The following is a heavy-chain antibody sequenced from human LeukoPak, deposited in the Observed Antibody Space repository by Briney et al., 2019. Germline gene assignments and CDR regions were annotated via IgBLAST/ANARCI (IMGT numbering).Heavy chain of an antibody. V-gene: IGHV1-3*01. CDR1: GYTFTSYA. CDR3: ASDREGSTMIVVVLDH. D-gene: IGHD3-22*01. CDR2: INAGNGNT. J-gene: IGHJ4*02. Sequence: GASVKVSCKASGYTFTSYAMHWVRQAPGQRLEWMGWINAGNGNTKYSQKFQGRVTITRDTSASTAYMELSSLRSEDTAVYYCASDREGSTMIVVVLDHWGQGTLVTVSS.